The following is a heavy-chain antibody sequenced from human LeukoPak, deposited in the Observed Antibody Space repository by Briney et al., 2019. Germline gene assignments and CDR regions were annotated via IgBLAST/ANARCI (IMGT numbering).Heavy chain of an antibody. Sequence: GGSLRLSCAASGFTFSDEYMNWIRQAPGKGLEWVSYISGSGNIIYYADSVKGRFTISRDNARNSLYLQMNSLRAEDTAVYYCARDPFMTTGWGVDYWGQGTLVTVSS. D-gene: IGHD4-17*01. CDR3: ARDPFMTTGWGVDY. CDR1: GFTFSDEY. CDR2: ISGSGNII. V-gene: IGHV3-11*01. J-gene: IGHJ4*02.